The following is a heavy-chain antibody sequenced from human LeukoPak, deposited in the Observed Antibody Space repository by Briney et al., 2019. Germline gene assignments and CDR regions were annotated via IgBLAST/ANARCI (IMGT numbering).Heavy chain of an antibody. V-gene: IGHV4-30-2*01. CDR1: GGSISSGGYS. CDR3: ARVSNYDILTGYSLNAFDI. Sequence: SQTLSLTCAVSGGSISSGGYSWSWIRQPPGKGLEWIGYIYHSGSTYYNPSLKSRVTISVDRSKNQFSLKLSSVTAADTAVYYCARVSNYDILTGYSLNAFDIWGRGTMVTVSS. J-gene: IGHJ3*02. D-gene: IGHD3-9*01. CDR2: IYHSGST.